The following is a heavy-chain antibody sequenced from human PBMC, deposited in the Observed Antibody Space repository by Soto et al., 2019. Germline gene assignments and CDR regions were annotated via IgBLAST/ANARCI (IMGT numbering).Heavy chain of an antibody. CDR2: IIPIFGIG. V-gene: IGHV1-69*01. Sequence: QVQLVQSGAEVKKPGSSVKVSCKASGGTFNRYAISWVRQAPGQGLEWMGGIIPIFGIGNDAQRFQGRVTITADESTGTAHMELSSLRSEDTGVYYCARSAITLFGVVSIPPHYYSEMDVWGQGTTVTVSS. CDR3: ARSAITLFGVVSIPPHYYSEMDV. D-gene: IGHD3-3*01. CDR1: GGTFNRYA. J-gene: IGHJ6*02.